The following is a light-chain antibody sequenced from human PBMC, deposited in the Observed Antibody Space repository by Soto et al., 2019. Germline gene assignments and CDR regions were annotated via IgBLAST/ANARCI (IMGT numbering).Light chain of an antibody. J-gene: IGKJ1*01. CDR2: GAS. CDR3: QQYGSPWA. Sequence: EIVLTQSPGTLSLSPGERATLSCRASQSVTGSYLAWYQHKPGQAPRLLIYGASSRATGIPDRFSGSGSGTDFTLTISRLAPEDFAVYYCQQYGSPWAFGQGTKVEIK. V-gene: IGKV3-20*01. CDR1: QSVTGSY.